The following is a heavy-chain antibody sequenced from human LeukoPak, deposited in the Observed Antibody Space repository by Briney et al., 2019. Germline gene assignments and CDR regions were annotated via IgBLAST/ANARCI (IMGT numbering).Heavy chain of an antibody. CDR1: GYTFTSYD. Sequence: ASVKVSCKASGYTFTSYDINWVRQATGQGLEWMGWISAYNGNTNYAQKLQGRVTMTTDTSTSTAYMELRSLRSDDTAVYYCARLKDTMCDYWGQGTLVTVSS. J-gene: IGHJ4*02. V-gene: IGHV1-18*01. D-gene: IGHD3-10*02. CDR2: ISAYNGNT. CDR3: ARLKDTMCDY.